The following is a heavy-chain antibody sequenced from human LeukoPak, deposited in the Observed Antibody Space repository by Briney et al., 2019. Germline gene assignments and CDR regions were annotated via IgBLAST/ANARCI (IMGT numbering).Heavy chain of an antibody. D-gene: IGHD2-2*01. J-gene: IGHJ4*02. CDR1: GGSISSGGYS. CDR2: IYHSGST. CDR3: ASEILVVPEYFDY. V-gene: IGHV4-30-2*01. Sequence: PSETLSLTCAVSGGSISSGGYSWSWIRQPPGKGLEWIGYIYHSGSTYYNPSLKSRVTISVDRSKNQFSLKLSSVTAADTAVYYCASEILVVPEYFDYWGQGTLVTVSS.